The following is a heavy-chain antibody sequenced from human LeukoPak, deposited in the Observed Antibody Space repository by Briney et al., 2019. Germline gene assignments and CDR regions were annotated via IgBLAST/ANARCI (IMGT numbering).Heavy chain of an antibody. CDR1: GFTSSRYW. CDR3: ARAPAEIGGYYPEYFRH. D-gene: IGHD3-22*01. J-gene: IGHJ1*01. Sequence: GGSLRLSCAASGFTSSRYWTHWVRQAPGKGRGWVSRIKSDGRTNYADSVKGRFTISRDNAKNTVSLQMNSLRAEDTGVYYCARAPAEIGGYYPEYFRHWGQGTLVTVSS. V-gene: IGHV3-74*01. CDR2: IKSDGRT.